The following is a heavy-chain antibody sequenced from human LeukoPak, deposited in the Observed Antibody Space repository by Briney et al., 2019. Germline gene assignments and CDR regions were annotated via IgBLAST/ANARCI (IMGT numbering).Heavy chain of an antibody. J-gene: IGHJ4*02. V-gene: IGHV1-46*01. D-gene: IGHD3-22*01. Sequence: GASVKVSCKASGYTFTSYYMHWVRQVPGQGLEWMGIINPSGDSTRYAQKFQGRVTMTRDTSTSTVYMELSSLRSEDTAIYYCARDRTHYYESSGYYSRWEYWGQGTLVTVSS. CDR3: ARDRTHYYESSGYYSRWEY. CDR2: INPSGDST. CDR1: GYTFTSYY.